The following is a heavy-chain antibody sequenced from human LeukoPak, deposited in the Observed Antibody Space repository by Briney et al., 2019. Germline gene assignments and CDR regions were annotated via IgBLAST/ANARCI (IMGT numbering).Heavy chain of an antibody. D-gene: IGHD3-3*01. CDR1: GDSVSSNSAA. Sequence: SQTLSLTCAISGDSVSSNSAAWNWIRQSPSRGLEWLGRTYYRSKWYNDYAVSVKSRITINPDTSKNQFSLQLNSVTPEDTAVYYCARAPPRTYYDFWSGYSGFDYWGQGTLVTVSS. CDR2: TYYRSKWYN. V-gene: IGHV6-1*01. CDR3: ARAPPRTYYDFWSGYSGFDY. J-gene: IGHJ4*02.